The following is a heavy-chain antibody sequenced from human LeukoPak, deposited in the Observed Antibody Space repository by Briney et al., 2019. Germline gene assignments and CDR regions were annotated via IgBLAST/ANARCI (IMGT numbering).Heavy chain of an antibody. V-gene: IGHV4-59*08. CDR2: IYYSGST. CDR1: GGSISSSY. Sequence: SETLSLTCTVSGGSISSSYWSWIRQPPGKGLEWIGYIYYSGSTNYNPSFKSRVAISVDTSKNQFSLKLTSVTAADSAVYYCARRVHGGTLDYWGQGTLVTVSS. J-gene: IGHJ4*02. D-gene: IGHD4-23*01. CDR3: ARRVHGGTLDY.